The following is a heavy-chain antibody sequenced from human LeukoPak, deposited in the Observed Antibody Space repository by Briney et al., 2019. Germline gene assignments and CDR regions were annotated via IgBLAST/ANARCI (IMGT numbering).Heavy chain of an antibody. CDR2: ISPSGGST. J-gene: IGHJ4*02. CDR3: ARALWNSGSYFDY. Sequence: ASVKVSCKAFGYTFTSNYMHWVRQAPGQGPEWMGVISPSGGSTTYAQKFQGRVTLTRDMSTSTDYLELSSLRSEDTAVYYCARALWNSGSYFDYWGQGTLVTVSS. D-gene: IGHD1-26*01. V-gene: IGHV1-46*01. CDR1: GYTFTSNY.